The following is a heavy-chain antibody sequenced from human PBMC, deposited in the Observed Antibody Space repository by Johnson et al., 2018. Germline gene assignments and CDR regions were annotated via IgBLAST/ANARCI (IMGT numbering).Heavy chain of an antibody. Sequence: QVQLVESGGGVVQPGRSLRLSCAASGFTFSSYGMPWVRPAPGKGLEWVALISYDGSNKYYADSVKGRFTIARNSSKNTLFLQMNSLRAEDTGVYSLAKDSPGVGATYCSGMDGWGQGPTVT. V-gene: IGHV3-30*18. CDR1: GFTFSSYG. D-gene: IGHD3-16*01. CDR2: ISYDGSNK. CDR3: AKDSPGVGATYCSGMDG. J-gene: IGHJ6*02.